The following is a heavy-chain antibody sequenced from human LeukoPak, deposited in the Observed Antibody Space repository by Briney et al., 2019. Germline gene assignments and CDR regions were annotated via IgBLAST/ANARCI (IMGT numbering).Heavy chain of an antibody. Sequence: SVKVSCKASGGTFSSYAISWVRQAPGQGLEWMGGFIPIFGTANYAQKFQGRVTITTDESTSTAYMELSSLRSEAPAVYYCARGTGIAVAGTEDYYMDVWGKGTTVTVSS. D-gene: IGHD6-19*01. V-gene: IGHV1-69*05. J-gene: IGHJ6*03. CDR1: GGTFSSYA. CDR2: FIPIFGTA. CDR3: ARGTGIAVAGTEDYYMDV.